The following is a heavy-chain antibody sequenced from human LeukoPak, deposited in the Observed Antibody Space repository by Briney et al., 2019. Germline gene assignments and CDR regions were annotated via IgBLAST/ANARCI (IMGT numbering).Heavy chain of an antibody. V-gene: IGHV1-18*01. Sequence: EASMKVSCKASGYTFTSYGISWVRQAPGQGLEWIGWISAYNGNTNYAQKLQGRVTMTTDTSTSTAYMELRSLRSDDTAVYYCARGSSSPGYYYYGMDVWGQGTTVTVSS. CDR2: ISAYNGNT. J-gene: IGHJ6*02. CDR1: GYTFTSYG. CDR3: ARGSSSPGYYYYGMDV. D-gene: IGHD6-6*01.